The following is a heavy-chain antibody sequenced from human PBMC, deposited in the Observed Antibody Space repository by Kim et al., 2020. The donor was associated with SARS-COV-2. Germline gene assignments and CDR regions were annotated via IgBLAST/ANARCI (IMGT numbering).Heavy chain of an antibody. D-gene: IGHD3-16*01. V-gene: IGHV3-74*01. Sequence: TNYADSVKGRFSSSRDNAQSTLYLQMTSLRAEDTAIYYCARPLYDYVWGKYWGQVTLVTVSS. CDR2: T. J-gene: IGHJ4*02. CDR3: ARPLYDYVWGKY.